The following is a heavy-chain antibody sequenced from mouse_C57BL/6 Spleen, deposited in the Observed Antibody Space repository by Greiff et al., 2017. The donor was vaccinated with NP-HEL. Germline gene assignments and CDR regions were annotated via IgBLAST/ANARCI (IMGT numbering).Heavy chain of an antibody. V-gene: IGHV2-2*01. J-gene: IGHJ4*01. Sequence: VHLVESGPGLVQPSQSLSITCTVSGFSLTSYGVHWVRQSPGKGLEWLGVIWSGGSTDYNAAFISRLSISKDNSKSQVFFKMNSLQADDTAIEYCARRYGYDMDYWGKGTSVTVSS. CDR1: GFSLTSYG. CDR2: IWSGGST. CDR3: ARRYGYDMDY. D-gene: IGHD1-1*01.